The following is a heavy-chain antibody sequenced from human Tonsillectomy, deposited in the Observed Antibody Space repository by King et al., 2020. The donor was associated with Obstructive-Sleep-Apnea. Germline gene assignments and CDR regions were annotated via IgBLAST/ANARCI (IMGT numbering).Heavy chain of an antibody. Sequence: VQLVESGAEVKKPGESLKISCKGFAYRCTSYWIVWVRQMPGKGLEGMSIINPGDSDTRYSPSLQDQVNISVDRSIITAYLKWSSLRASDTAMYYCARPYTFDPWGQGTMVTVSS. V-gene: IGHV5-51*01. CDR3: ARPYTFDP. J-gene: IGHJ3*01. CDR1: AYRCTSYW. D-gene: IGHD1-1*01. CDR2: INPGDSDT.